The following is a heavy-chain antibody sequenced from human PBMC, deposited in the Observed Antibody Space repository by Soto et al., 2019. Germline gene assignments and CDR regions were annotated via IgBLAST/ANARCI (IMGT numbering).Heavy chain of an antibody. CDR3: AKNGQLPYHYYGMDV. CDR2: ISGYNGDT. V-gene: IGHV1-18*01. J-gene: IGHJ6*02. Sequence: QGQLVQSGAEVKKPGASVKVSCKASGYTFTRYGISWVRQAPGQGLEWMGWISGYNGDTNYAQKLQGRVTMTIDTSTSTAYMELRSLTSDDTAVYYCAKNGQLPYHYYGMDVWGQGTTVTVSS. D-gene: IGHD1-7*01. CDR1: GYTFTRYG.